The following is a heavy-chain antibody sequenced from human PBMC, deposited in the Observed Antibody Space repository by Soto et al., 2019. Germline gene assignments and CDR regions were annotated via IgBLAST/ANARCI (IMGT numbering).Heavy chain of an antibody. V-gene: IGHV4-39*01. CDR1: GGSISSSSYY. J-gene: IGHJ4*02. Sequence: QLQLQESGPGLVKPSETLSLTCTVSGGSISSSSYYWGWIRQPPGKGLEWIGSIYYSGSTYYNPSLKSRVTISVDTSKNQFSLKLSSVTAADTAVYYCARRAYSGYAIGGFDYWGQGTLVTVSS. CDR2: IYYSGST. D-gene: IGHD5-12*01. CDR3: ARRAYSGYAIGGFDY.